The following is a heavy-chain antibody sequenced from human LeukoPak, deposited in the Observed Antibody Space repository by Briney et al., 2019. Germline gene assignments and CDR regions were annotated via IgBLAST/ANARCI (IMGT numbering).Heavy chain of an antibody. CDR1: GFTFSSFW. Sequence: GGSLRLSCAASGFTFSSFWMTWVRQAPGKGLEWVAHIKGDGSMESYVDPVKGRFTISRDNARNSVYLQMNSLRGEDTAVYYCARVVTWFDPWGQGSLVIVSS. CDR2: IKGDGSME. J-gene: IGHJ5*02. CDR3: ARVVTWFDP. V-gene: IGHV3-7*04.